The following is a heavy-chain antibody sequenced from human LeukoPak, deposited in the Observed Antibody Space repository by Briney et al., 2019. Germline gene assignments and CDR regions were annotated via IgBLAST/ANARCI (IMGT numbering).Heavy chain of an antibody. CDR2: INPNSGGT. CDR1: VYTFTGYY. V-gene: IGHV1-2*02. CDR3: ARDLAVAGTVFDY. D-gene: IGHD6-19*01. Sequence: ASVKVSCKASVYTFTGYYMHWVRQAPGQGLEWMGWINPNSGGTNYAQKFQGRVTMTRDTSISTAYMELSRLRSDDTAVYYCARDLAVAGTVFDYWGQGTLVTVSS. J-gene: IGHJ4*02.